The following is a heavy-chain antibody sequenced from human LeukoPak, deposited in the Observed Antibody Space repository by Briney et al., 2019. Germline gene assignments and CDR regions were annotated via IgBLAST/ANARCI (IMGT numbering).Heavy chain of an antibody. CDR2: IYSSGST. CDR3: AKYYDILTGYYAFDP. CDR1: GGSISSYY. V-gene: IGHV4-4*07. Sequence: PSETLFLTCTVSGGSISSYYWSWVRQPAGKGLEWIGRIYSSGSTNYNPSLKSRVTMSIDTSKNQFSLKLSSVTAADAAVYYCAKYYDILTGYYAFDPWGQGTLVTVSS. D-gene: IGHD3-9*01. J-gene: IGHJ5*02.